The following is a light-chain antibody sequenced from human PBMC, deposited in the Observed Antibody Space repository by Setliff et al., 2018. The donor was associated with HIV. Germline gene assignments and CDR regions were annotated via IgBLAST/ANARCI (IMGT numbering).Light chain of an antibody. V-gene: IGLV2-14*03. CDR2: DVS. J-gene: IGLJ1*01. Sequence: QSVLIQPASVSGSPGQSVTVSCTGTSSDVGSYDFVSWYQQLPGKAPKLLIYDVSDRPSGFSHRFSGSKSGNTASLTISGLQSEDEADYYCASYRPNDLGVFGTGTKVTVL. CDR3: ASYRPNDLGV. CDR1: SSDVGSYDF.